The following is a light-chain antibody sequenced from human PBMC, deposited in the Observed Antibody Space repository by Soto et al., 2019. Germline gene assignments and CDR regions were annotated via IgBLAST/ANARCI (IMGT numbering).Light chain of an antibody. CDR1: SSDVGGYNY. CDR3: SSYTSSSTL. J-gene: IGLJ1*01. CDR2: DVS. V-gene: IGLV2-14*01. Sequence: QSVLTQPASVSGSPGQSITSSCTGTSSDVGGYNYVSWYQQHPGKAPKLMIYDVSNRPSGVSNRFSGSKSGNTASLTISGLQAEDEADYYCSSYTSSSTLVGTGTKVTVL.